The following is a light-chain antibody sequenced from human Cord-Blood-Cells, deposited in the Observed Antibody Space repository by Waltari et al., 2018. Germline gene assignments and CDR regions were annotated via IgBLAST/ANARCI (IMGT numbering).Light chain of an antibody. CDR1: SSDVGGYNY. CDR3: SSYTSSSTWV. V-gene: IGLV2-14*01. CDR2: DVS. Sequence: QSALTQPASVSGSPGQSITISCTGTSSDVGGYNYVPWYQQHPGKAPKLMIYDVSKRPSGVSTRCSGSKSGNTASLTISGLQAEDEADYYCSSYTSSSTWVFGGGTKLTVL. J-gene: IGLJ3*02.